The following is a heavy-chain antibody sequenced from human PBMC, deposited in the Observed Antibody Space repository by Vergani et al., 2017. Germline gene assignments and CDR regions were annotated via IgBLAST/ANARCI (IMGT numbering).Heavy chain of an antibody. CDR3: ARGNGDYGGSKDY. D-gene: IGHD4-17*01. J-gene: IGHJ4*02. CDR1: GYTFTSYY. V-gene: IGHV1-46*01. CDR2: INPSGGST. Sequence: QVQLVQSGAEVKKPGASVKFSCKASGYTFTSYYMHWVRQAPGQGLEWMGIINPSGGSTSYAQKFQGRVTMTRNTSISTAYMELSSLRSEDTAVYYCARGNGDYGGSKDYWGQGTLVTVSS.